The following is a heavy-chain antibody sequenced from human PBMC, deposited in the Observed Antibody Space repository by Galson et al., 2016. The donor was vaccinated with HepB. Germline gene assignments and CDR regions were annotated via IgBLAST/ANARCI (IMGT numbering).Heavy chain of an antibody. CDR1: GFSFSNYA. J-gene: IGHJ6*02. CDR3: ARHYCISTSCSHYHYNVMDV. Sequence: LRLSCAASGFSFSNYAMHWXXXAPXXGLXXXALXXYDGXXXYXAXSVXXRFTIYRNNSKNTLYEQMNXLRADDTAVYXCARHYCISTSCSHYHYNVMDVWGQGTTXTASS. D-gene: IGHD2-2*01. V-gene: IGHV3-30*04. CDR2: XXYDGXXX.